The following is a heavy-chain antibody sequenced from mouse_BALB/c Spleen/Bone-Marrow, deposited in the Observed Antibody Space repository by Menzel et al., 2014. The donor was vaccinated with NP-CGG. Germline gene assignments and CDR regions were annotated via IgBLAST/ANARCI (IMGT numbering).Heavy chain of an antibody. Sequence: QVHVKQSGPGLVAPSQSLSITCTVSGFSLTGYAVNWVRQPPGKGLEWLGMIWGDGRTDYNSALKSRLSISKDNSKSQVFLKKNSLQTDDTARYYCAREDPGALDYWGQGTSVTVSS. V-gene: IGHV2-6-7*01. J-gene: IGHJ4*01. CDR1: GFSLTGYA. CDR3: AREDPGALDY. CDR2: IWGDGRT.